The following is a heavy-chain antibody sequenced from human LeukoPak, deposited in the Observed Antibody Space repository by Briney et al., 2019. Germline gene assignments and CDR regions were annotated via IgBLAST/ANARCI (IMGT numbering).Heavy chain of an antibody. D-gene: IGHD6-19*01. J-gene: IGHJ4*02. CDR3: ARAISSGWSFDY. CDR2: IYSGGST. Sequence: PGGSLRLSCAASGFTVSSNYMSWVRQAPGKRLEWVSVIYSGGSTYYADSVKGRFTISSDNSKNTLYLQMNSLRAEDTAVYYCARAISSGWSFDYWGQGTLVTVSS. CDR1: GFTVSSNY. V-gene: IGHV3-66*02.